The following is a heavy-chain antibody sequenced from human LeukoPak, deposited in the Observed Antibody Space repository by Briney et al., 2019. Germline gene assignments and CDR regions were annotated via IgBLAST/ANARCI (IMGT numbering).Heavy chain of an antibody. CDR2: IIPIFGTA. D-gene: IGHD3-10*01. CDR3: ARGGDYYGSGSYLHYYYYMDV. J-gene: IGHJ6*03. CDR1: GGTFSSYA. V-gene: IGHV1-69*05. Sequence: GASVKVSCKASGGTFSSYAISWVRQAPGQGLEWMGGIIPIFGTANYAQKFQGRVTITTDESTSTAYMELSSLRSEDTAVYYCARGGDYYGSGSYLHYYYYMDVWGKGTTVTVSS.